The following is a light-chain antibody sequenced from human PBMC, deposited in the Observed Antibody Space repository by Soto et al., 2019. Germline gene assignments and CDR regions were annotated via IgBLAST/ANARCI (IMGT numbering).Light chain of an antibody. J-gene: IGKJ2*01. CDR1: QGIRND. CDR2: AAS. CDR3: LQDYNYPDT. Sequence: AIQMTQSPSSLSASVGDRVTIACRASQGIRNDLGWYQQKPGKAPKLLIYAASSLQSGVPSRFSGSGSGTDFTLTISSLQPADFATYYCLQDYNYPDTFGQGTKLEI. V-gene: IGKV1-6*01.